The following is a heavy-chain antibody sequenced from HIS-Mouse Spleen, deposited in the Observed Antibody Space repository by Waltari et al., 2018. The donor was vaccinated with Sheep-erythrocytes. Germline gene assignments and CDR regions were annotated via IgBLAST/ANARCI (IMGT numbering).Heavy chain of an antibody. V-gene: IGHV3-23*01. D-gene: IGHD3-10*01. CDR3: AKGDITMVRGVSGY. CDR1: GFTFSSYA. CDR2: IRGSGGST. Sequence: EVQLLESGGGLVQPGGSLRLSCAASGFTFSSYAMSWVRQAPGKGVEGVSAIRGSGGSTYYADSVKGRFTISRDNSKNTLDLQMNSLRAEDTAVYYCAKGDITMVRGVSGYWGQGTLVTVSS. J-gene: IGHJ4*02.